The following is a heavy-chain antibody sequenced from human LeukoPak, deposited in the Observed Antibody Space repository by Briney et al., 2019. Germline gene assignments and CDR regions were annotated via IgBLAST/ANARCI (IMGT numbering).Heavy chain of an antibody. D-gene: IGHD4-17*01. CDR3: VKESMTTVTTMITLLEY. CDR1: GFTFSSYA. J-gene: IGHJ4*02. CDR2: ISSNGGST. Sequence: QPGGSLRLSCSASGFTFSSYAMHWVRQAPGKGLEYVSAISSNGGSTYYADSVKGRFTISRDNSKNTLYLQMSSLRAEDTAVYYCVKESMTTVTTMITLLEYWGQGTLVTVSS. V-gene: IGHV3-64D*06.